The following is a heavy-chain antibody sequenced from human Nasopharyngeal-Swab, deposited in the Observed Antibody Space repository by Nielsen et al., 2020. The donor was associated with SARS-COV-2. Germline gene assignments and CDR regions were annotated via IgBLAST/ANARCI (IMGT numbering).Heavy chain of an antibody. D-gene: IGHD2-21*01. CDR3: ARDGVVIAKGVFVY. J-gene: IGHJ4*02. V-gene: IGHV3-9*01. Sequence: SLKISCAASGFTFDDYAMHWVRQAPGKGLEWVSGISWNSGSIGYADSVKGRFTISRDNAKNSLYLQMNSLRAEDTAVYYCARDGVVIAKGVFVYWGQGTLVTVSS. CDR2: ISWNSGSI. CDR1: GFTFDDYA.